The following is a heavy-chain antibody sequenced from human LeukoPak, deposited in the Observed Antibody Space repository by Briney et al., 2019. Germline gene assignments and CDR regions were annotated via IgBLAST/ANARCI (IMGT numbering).Heavy chain of an antibody. J-gene: IGHJ5*02. V-gene: IGHV4-59*01. Sequence: SETLSLTCTVSGGSLTSYYWSWNRQPPGKGLEWIGHMSYSGSTNYNPSLKSRVAISLDTPKNQFSLKLSSVTAADTAVYSCARNQGGAAAGFDPWGQGTLVTVSS. CDR3: ARNQGGAAAGFDP. CDR1: GGSLTSYY. CDR2: MSYSGST. D-gene: IGHD6-13*01.